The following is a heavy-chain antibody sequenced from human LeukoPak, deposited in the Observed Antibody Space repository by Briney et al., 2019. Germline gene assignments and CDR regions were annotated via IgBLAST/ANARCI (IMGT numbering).Heavy chain of an antibody. V-gene: IGHV4-34*01. CDR2: INHSGST. CDR1: GGSFSGYY. D-gene: IGHD1-26*01. J-gene: IGHJ4*02. CDR3: ARGWYSGSYYDY. Sequence: SETLSLTCAVYGGSFSGYYWSWIRQPPGEGLEWIGEINHSGSTNYNPSLKSRVTISVDTSKNQFSLKLSSVTAADTAVYYCARGWYSGSYYDYWGQGTLVTVSS.